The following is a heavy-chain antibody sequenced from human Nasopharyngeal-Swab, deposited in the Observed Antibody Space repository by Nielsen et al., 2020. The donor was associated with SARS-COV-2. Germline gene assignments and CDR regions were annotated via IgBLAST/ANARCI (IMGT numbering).Heavy chain of an antibody. V-gene: IGHV3-53*01. D-gene: IGHD3-10*01. CDR2: IYSGGST. J-gene: IGHJ6*02. CDR1: GFTVSSNY. CDR3: ARAGGGYYGSGSYYMGDYYYGMDV. Sequence: ASLRLSCAASGFTVSSNYMSWVRQAPGKGLEWGSVIYSGGSTYYADSVKGRFTISRDNSKNTLYLQMNSLRAEDTAVYYCARAGGGYYGSGSYYMGDYYYGMDVWGQGTTVTVSS.